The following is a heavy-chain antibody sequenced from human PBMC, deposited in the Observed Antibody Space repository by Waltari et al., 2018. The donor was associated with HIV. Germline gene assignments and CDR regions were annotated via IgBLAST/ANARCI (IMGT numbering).Heavy chain of an antibody. Sequence: QVQLQESVPGLVKPSQTLSLTCTVSGGSISSGSYYWSWIRQPAGKGLEWIGRIYTSGSTNYNPSLKSRVTISVDTSKNQFSLKLSSVTAADTAVYYCARGAEYSVVVPAATDAFDIWGQGTMVTVSS. CDR3: ARGAEYSVVVPAATDAFDI. V-gene: IGHV4-61*02. CDR1: GGSISSGSYY. CDR2: IYTSGST. J-gene: IGHJ3*02. D-gene: IGHD2-2*01.